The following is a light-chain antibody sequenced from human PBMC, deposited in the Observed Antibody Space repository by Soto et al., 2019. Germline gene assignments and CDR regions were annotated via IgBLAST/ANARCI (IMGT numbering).Light chain of an antibody. Sequence: QSALTQPASVSGSPGQSITISCTGVSGDVGTYNLVSWYQQHPAKAPKLIIYEDDKRPSGVSNRFSGSKSGDTASLTISGLQSEDEADYYCCSYLGSSPVFGGGTQLTVL. CDR3: CSYLGSSPV. CDR1: SGDVGTYNL. V-gene: IGLV2-23*01. J-gene: IGLJ7*01. CDR2: EDD.